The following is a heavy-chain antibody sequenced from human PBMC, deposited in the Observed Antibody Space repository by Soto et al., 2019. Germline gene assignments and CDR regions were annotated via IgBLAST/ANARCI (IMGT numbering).Heavy chain of an antibody. Sequence: LRLSCAASGFTFSSYAMTWVRQAPGKELEWVSGVSGTGGSAYYADSVKGRFTISRDKSTNTLYLHMNSLRAEDTAAYYCARGSAYSDYDLEYWGQGTLVTVSS. CDR3: ARGSAYSDYDLEY. D-gene: IGHD4-17*01. V-gene: IGHV3-23*01. J-gene: IGHJ4*02. CDR2: VSGTGGSA. CDR1: GFTFSSYA.